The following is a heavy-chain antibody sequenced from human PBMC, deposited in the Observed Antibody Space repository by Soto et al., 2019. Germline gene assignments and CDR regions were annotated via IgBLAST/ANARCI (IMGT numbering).Heavy chain of an antibody. D-gene: IGHD1-20*01. Sequence: EVQLVESGGGLVQPGGALRLSCAASGFTFSNYWMSWVRQAPGKGLEWVANMKQDGSEKDYVGYVKGRFTIYRDNAKNSLYLQMISLKTEDTAFYSWARLITPRVLDSWGQGTLVTVSS. CDR2: MKQDGSEK. CDR3: ARLITPRVLDS. CDR1: GFTFSNYW. J-gene: IGHJ4*02. V-gene: IGHV3-7*05.